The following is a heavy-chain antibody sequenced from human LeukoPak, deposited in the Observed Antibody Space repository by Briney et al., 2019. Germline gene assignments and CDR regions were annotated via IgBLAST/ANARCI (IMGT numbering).Heavy chain of an antibody. CDR2: INPNSGRT. V-gene: IGHV1-2*02. CDR3: ARAWGPYCSSTSCYRAPNDY. D-gene: IGHD2-2*02. CDR1: GYTFTGYY. Sequence: ASVKVYCKTSGYTFTGYYMHWVRQAPGQGLEWMGWINPNSGRTNYAQKFQGRVTMTRDTSISTAYMELSRLRSDDTAVYYCARAWGPYCSSTSCYRAPNDYWGQGTLVTVSS. J-gene: IGHJ4*02.